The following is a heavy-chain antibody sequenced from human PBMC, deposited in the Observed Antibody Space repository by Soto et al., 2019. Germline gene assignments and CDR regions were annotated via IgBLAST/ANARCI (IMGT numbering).Heavy chain of an antibody. CDR2: INHSGTT. Sequence: KPSETLSLTCAVYGGSVSGSFWSWIRQPPGKGLEWIGEINHSGTTSYSPSLESRVTTSIDTSKNQFSLRMSSVTAADTAIYYCARRYCSDSYCSYFDYWGRGTLVTVSS. CDR3: ARRYCSDSYCSYFDY. CDR1: GGSVSGSF. V-gene: IGHV4-34*01. J-gene: IGHJ4*02. D-gene: IGHD2-15*01.